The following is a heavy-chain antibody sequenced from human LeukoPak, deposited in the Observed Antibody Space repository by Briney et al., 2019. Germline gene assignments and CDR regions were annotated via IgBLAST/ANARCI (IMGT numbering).Heavy chain of an antibody. V-gene: IGHV3-30*18. CDR1: GFTFSSYG. CDR3: AKDHRIVGAPSPVDY. CDR2: ISYDGSNK. J-gene: IGHJ4*02. D-gene: IGHD1-26*01. Sequence: PGGSLRLSCAASGFTFSSYGMHWVRQAPGKGLEWVAVISYDGSNKYYADSVKGRFTISRDNSKNTLYLQMNSLRAEDTAVYYCAKDHRIVGAPSPVDYWGQGTLVTVSS.